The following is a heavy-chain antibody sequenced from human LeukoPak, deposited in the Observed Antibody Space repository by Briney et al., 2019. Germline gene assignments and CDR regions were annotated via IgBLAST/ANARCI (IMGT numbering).Heavy chain of an antibody. CDR2: INTNTGGT. D-gene: IGHD3-10*01. J-gene: IGHJ3*02. CDR1: GYRFTDYW. V-gene: IGHV1-2*02. CDR3: ARGGSFHEFDI. Sequence: ASVEVSCKASGYRFTDYWIQWVRQAPGQGLEWMGWINTNTGGTVYAQKFQGRVTMTRDTSLTTSYMDLSRLTSDDTAVYYCARGGSFHEFDIWGQGTMVIVSS.